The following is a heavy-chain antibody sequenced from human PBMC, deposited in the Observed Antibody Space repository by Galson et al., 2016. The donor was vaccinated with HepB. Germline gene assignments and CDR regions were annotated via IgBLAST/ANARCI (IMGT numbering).Heavy chain of an antibody. CDR1: GFTFDDYA. Sequence: SLRLSCAASGFTFDDYAIHWIRQGPGKGLEWVSGVNWNSNTIDYADSVKGRFTVSRDNARTSVFLQMNSLRAEDTALYYCAKATVSTSSPRGWYFDLWGRGTLVTVSS. D-gene: IGHD2-2*01. V-gene: IGHV3-9*01. CDR3: AKATVSTSSPRGWYFDL. J-gene: IGHJ2*01. CDR2: VNWNSNTI.